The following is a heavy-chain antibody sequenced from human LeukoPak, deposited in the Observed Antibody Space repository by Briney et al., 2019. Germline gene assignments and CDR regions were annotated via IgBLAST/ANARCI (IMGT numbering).Heavy chain of an antibody. CDR2: ISYDGSNK. CDR1: GFTFSSYA. Sequence: GGSLRLSCAASGFTFSSYAMHWVRQAPGKGLEWVAVISYDGSNKYYADSVKGRFTISRDNSKNTLYLQMNSLRAEDTAVYYCARDGGYCTNGVCYRGLDYWGQGTLVTVSS. D-gene: IGHD2-8*01. J-gene: IGHJ4*02. CDR3: ARDGGYCTNGVCYRGLDY. V-gene: IGHV3-30*04.